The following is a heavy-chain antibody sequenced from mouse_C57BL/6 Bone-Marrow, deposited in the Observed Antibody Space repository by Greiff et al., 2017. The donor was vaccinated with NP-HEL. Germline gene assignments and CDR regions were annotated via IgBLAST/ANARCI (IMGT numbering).Heavy chain of an antibody. CDR2: INPGSGGT. J-gene: IGHJ1*03. CDR3: AREGLYCPYWYFDV. Sequence: VQLQQSGAELVRPGTSVKVSCKASGYAFTNYLIEWVKQRPGQGLEWIGVINPGSGGTNYNEKFKGKATLTADKSSSTAYMQLSSLTSEDSAVYFCAREGLYCPYWYFDVWGTGTTVTVSS. CDR1: GYAFTNYL. D-gene: IGHD2-1*01. V-gene: IGHV1-54*01.